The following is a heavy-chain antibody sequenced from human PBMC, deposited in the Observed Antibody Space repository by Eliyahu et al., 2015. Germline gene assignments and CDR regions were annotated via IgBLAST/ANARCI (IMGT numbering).Heavy chain of an antibody. J-gene: IGHJ4*02. CDR1: GGSISSYS. CDR2: IYYSGST. V-gene: IGHV4-59*01. CDR3: ARDRAVAGTDDPYFDY. D-gene: IGHD6-19*01. Sequence: QVQLQESGPGLVKPSETLXLTCXVSGGSISSYSWSWXRQPPGKGXEXIGYIYYSGSTNYNPSLKSRVTISVDTSKNQFSLKLSSVTAADTAVYYCARDRAVAGTDDPYFDYWGQGTLVTVSS.